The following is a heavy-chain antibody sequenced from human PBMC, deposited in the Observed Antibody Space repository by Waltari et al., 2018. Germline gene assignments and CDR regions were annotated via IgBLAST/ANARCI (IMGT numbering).Heavy chain of an antibody. J-gene: IGHJ4*02. D-gene: IGHD4-4*01. V-gene: IGHV3-53*01. CDR1: GFTVSNSY. CDR3: ARHAGYSNYLVY. Sequence: EVQLVESGGGLIQPGGSLRLSCAASGFTVSNSYMSWVRQAPGRGREWDSVIYSGGSTIYADSVKGRFTISRDNSKNTLYLQMNSLRAEDTAVYYCARHAGYSNYLVYWGQGTLVTVSS. CDR2: IYSGGST.